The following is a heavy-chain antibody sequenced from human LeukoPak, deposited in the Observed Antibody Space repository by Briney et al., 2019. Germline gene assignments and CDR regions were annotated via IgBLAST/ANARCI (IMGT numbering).Heavy chain of an antibody. CDR2: IKQDGSEK. V-gene: IGHV3-7*01. J-gene: IGHJ4*02. CDR1: EFTFNNYW. Sequence: GGSLRLSCAASEFTFNNYWMSWVRQAPGKGLEWVANIKQDGSEKYYVDSVKGRFTISRDNAKNSLYLQMNSLRAEDTAVYYCARDEDGAAARNFDSWGQGILVTVSS. CDR3: ARDEDGAAARNFDS. D-gene: IGHD6-13*01.